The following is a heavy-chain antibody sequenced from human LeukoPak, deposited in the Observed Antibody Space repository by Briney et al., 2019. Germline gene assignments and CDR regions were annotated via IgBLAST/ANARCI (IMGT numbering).Heavy chain of an antibody. D-gene: IGHD3-10*01. V-gene: IGHV3-30*02. CDR3: AKDRISSMVRGVRVDY. J-gene: IGHJ4*02. CDR2: IRYDGSNK. CDR1: GFTFSSYG. Sequence: GGSLRLSCAASGFTFSSYGMHWVRQAPGKGLEWVAFIRYDGSNKYYADSVKGRFTLSRDNSKKTLYLQMNSLRAEDTAVYYCAKDRISSMVRGVRVDYWGQGTLVTVSS.